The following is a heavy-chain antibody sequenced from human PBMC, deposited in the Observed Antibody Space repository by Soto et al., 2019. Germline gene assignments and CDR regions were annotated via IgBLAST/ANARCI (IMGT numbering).Heavy chain of an antibody. D-gene: IGHD3-22*01. CDR1: GFTFSSYG. J-gene: IGHJ4*02. CDR2: ISYDGSNK. Sequence: QVQLVESGGGVVQPGRSLRLSCAASGFTFSSYGMHWVRQAPGKGLEWVAVISYDGSNKYYADSVKGRFTISRDNSKNTLYLQMNSLRAEDTAVYYCAKPPIDSSGYETHFDYWGQGTLVTVSS. CDR3: AKPPIDSSGYETHFDY. V-gene: IGHV3-30*18.